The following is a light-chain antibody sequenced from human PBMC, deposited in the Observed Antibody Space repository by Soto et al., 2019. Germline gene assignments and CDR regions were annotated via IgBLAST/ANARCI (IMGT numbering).Light chain of an antibody. Sequence: EIVLTQSPGALSVAPGETLSLSCRASEAINNNFVAWYQQRPGQVPRLLMYGASIRVSGVPHRISGRRSGTGFILNIARVEPEDSAVYFSQHYHLSPLTFGGGTQV. CDR1: EAINNNF. V-gene: IGKV3-20*01. J-gene: IGKJ4*01. CDR2: GAS. CDR3: QHYHLSPLT.